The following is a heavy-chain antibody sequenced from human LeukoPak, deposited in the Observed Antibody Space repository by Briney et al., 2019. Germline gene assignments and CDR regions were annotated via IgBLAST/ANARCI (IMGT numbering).Heavy chain of an antibody. CDR1: GFTFSDHY. CDR2: TRNKANSYTT. Sequence: PGGSLRLSCAASGFTFSDHYMDWVRQAPGKGLEWVGRTRNKANSYTTEYAASVKGRFTISRDDSKNSLYLQMNSLKTEDTAVYYCARLAVAVLHPTLNDAFDIWGQGTMVTVSS. V-gene: IGHV3-72*01. CDR3: ARLAVAVLHPTLNDAFDI. J-gene: IGHJ3*02. D-gene: IGHD6-19*01.